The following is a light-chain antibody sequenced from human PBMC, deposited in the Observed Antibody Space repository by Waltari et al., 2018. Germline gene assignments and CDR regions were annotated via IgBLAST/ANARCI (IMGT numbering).Light chain of an antibody. V-gene: IGKV1-5*03. J-gene: IGKJ1*01. CDR1: QSISTW. CDR3: QQFDTYPWT. Sequence: DIQMTQSPSTMSASVGDRVTFTCRASQSISTWLAWYQQKPGEAPKLLIYQASRLGSEVPSRFSGSGSGTEFTLTISSLQPDDFATYYCQQFDTYPWTFGQGTKIDIK. CDR2: QAS.